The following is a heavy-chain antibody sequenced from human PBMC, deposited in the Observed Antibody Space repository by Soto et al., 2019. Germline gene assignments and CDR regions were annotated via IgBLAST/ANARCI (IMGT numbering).Heavy chain of an antibody. D-gene: IGHD2-2*01. CDR2: ISAYNGNT. CDR1: GYTFTSYG. Sequence: ASVKVSCKASGYTFTSYGISWVRQAPGQGLEWMGWISAYNGNTNYAQKLQGRVTMTTDTSTSTAYMELRSLRSDDTAVYYCARAANCSSTSCYYDFYYGMDVWGQGTTVTVSS. J-gene: IGHJ6*02. V-gene: IGHV1-18*01. CDR3: ARAANCSSTSCYYDFYYGMDV.